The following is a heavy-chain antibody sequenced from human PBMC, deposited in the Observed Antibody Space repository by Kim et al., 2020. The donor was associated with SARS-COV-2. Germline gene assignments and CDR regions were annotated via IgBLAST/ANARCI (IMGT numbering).Heavy chain of an antibody. J-gene: IGHJ4*02. D-gene: IGHD3-9*01. CDR2: IYYSGST. CDR1: GGSISSTGHY. V-gene: IGHV4-39*01. CDR3: ARTNVLRYFEGGY. Sequence: SETLSLTCTVSGGSISSTGHYWGWIRQPPGKGREWIGSIYYSGSTYYNPSLKSRVTISVDTSKNQFSLRLRSVTAADTAVYFCARTNVLRYFEGGYWGQGTLVTVSS.